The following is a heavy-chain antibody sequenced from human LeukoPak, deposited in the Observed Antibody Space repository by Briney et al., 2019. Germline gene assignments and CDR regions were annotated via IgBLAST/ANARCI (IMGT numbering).Heavy chain of an antibody. CDR2: IYYSGTT. CDR3: AIESPACCGGSCYDY. D-gene: IGHD2-15*01. J-gene: IGHJ4*02. Sequence: PSETLSLTCTVSSGSINSYYWSWIRQPPGKGLEWMGFIYYSGTTNYNPSLKSRITISVDTSTNHFSLKLSSATAADTAVYYCAIESPACCGGSCYDYWGQGTLVTVSS. V-gene: IGHV4-59*01. CDR1: SGSINSYY.